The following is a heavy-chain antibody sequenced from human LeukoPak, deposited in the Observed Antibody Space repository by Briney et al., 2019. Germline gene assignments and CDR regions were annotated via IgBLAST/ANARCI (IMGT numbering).Heavy chain of an antibody. CDR2: IKQDGSEK. CDR1: GFTFSSYW. V-gene: IGHV3-7*03. J-gene: IGHJ6*03. CDR3: ARLYSSSWYYYYYYMDV. Sequence: EGSLRLSCAASGFTFSSYWMSWVRQAPGKGLEWVANIKQDGSEKYYVDSVKGRFTISRDNAKNSLYVQMNSLRAEDTAVYYCARLYSSSWYYYYYYMDVWGKGTTVTISS. D-gene: IGHD6-13*01.